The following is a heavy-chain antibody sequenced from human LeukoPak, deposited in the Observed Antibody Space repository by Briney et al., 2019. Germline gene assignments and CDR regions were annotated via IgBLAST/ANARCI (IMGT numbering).Heavy chain of an antibody. CDR3: ARVYRGAVAVFFDY. D-gene: IGHD6-19*01. CDR2: IYYSGST. V-gene: IGHV4-59*01. Sequence: SETLSLTCTVSGGSISSYYWSWLRQPPGKGLEWIGYIYYSGSTNYNPSLKSRVTISVDTSKNQFSLKLSSVTAADTAVYYCARVYRGAVAVFFDYWGQGTLVTVSS. J-gene: IGHJ4*02. CDR1: GGSISSYY.